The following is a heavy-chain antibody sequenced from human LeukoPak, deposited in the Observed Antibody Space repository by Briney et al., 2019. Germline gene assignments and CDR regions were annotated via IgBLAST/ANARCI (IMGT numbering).Heavy chain of an antibody. CDR3: ARLGIITAAGSNDY. CDR2: ISYDGSNK. Sequence: GGSLRLSCAASGFTFSNYGIHWVRQAPGKGLEWVAVISYDGSNKYYADSVKGRFAISRDNSKNTLYLQMNSLRTEDTAVYYCARLGIITAAGSNDYWGQGTMVTVSS. D-gene: IGHD6-13*01. J-gene: IGHJ4*02. CDR1: GFTFSNYG. V-gene: IGHV3-30*03.